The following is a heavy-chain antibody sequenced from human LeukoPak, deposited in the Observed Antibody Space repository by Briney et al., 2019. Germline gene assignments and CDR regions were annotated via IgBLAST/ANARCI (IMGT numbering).Heavy chain of an antibody. CDR3: AKSGIAAAGQRGYFDS. Sequence: GGSLRLSCAASGFTFNTYGMHWVRQAPGKGLERVAVISSDGSNKYYADSVKGRFTISRDNSKNTLYLQMNSLRAEDTAVYYCAKSGIAAAGQRGYFDSWGQGTLVTVSS. V-gene: IGHV3-30*18. D-gene: IGHD6-13*01. J-gene: IGHJ4*02. CDR1: GFTFNTYG. CDR2: ISSDGSNK.